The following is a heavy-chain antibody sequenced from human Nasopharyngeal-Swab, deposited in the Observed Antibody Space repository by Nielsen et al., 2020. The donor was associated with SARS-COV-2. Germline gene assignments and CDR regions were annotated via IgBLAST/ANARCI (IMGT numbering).Heavy chain of an antibody. CDR3: ARGRDFSFDS. D-gene: IGHD3-3*01. V-gene: IGHV6-1*01. Sequence: SYAISGDSVSSHSAGWNWIRQSPSRGLEWLGRTLYRSKWYNDYAESVKSRIAVNPDTSKNQFSLQLNSVTPEDTAVYYCARGRDFSFDSWGQGTLVTASS. CDR1: GDSVSSHSAG. CDR2: TLYRSKWYN. J-gene: IGHJ4*02.